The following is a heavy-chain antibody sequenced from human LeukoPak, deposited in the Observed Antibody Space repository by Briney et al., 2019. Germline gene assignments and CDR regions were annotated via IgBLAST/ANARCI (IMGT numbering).Heavy chain of an antibody. D-gene: IGHD1-14*01. CDR3: ARGVEPLAANTLAY. J-gene: IGHJ4*02. Sequence: GGSLRLFCAASGFTVITNDMTWVRQAPGKGLEWVSVLYSDGNTKYADSVQGRFTISRDNFKNTLYLEMNSLSPDDTAVYDCARGVEPLAANTLAYWGQGTLVTVSS. CDR2: LYSDGNT. CDR1: GFTVITND. V-gene: IGHV3-53*01.